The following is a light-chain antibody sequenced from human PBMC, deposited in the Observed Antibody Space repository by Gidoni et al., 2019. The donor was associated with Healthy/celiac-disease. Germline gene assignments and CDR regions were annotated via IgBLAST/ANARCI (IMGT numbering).Light chain of an antibody. J-gene: IGKJ2*01. V-gene: IGKV1-5*03. Sequence: DIQMTQSPSTLSASAGDRVTITCRASQSISSWWAWYQQKPGKAPKLLIYKASSLESGVPSRFSGSGSGTEFTLTISSLQPDDFATYYYHQYNSYPYTFXQXTKLEIK. CDR1: QSISSW. CDR2: KAS. CDR3: HQYNSYPYT.